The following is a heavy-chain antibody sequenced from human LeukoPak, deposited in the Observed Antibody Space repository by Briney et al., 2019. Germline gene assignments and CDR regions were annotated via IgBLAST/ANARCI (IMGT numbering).Heavy chain of an antibody. CDR1: GYTFTSYG. Sequence: ASVKVSCKASGYTFTSYGISWVRQAPGQGLEWMGWISAYNGNTNYAQKFQGRVTITADESTSTAYMELSSLRSEDTAVYYCARESPHNRVNYYDSSGYYYNWGQGTLVTVSS. V-gene: IGHV1-18*01. D-gene: IGHD3-22*01. CDR2: ISAYNGNT. J-gene: IGHJ4*02. CDR3: ARESPHNRVNYYDSSGYYYN.